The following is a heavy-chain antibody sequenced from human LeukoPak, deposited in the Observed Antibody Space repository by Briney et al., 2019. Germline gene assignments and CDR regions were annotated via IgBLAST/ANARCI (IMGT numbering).Heavy chain of an antibody. V-gene: IGHV3-30-3*01. Sequence: GRSLRLSCAASGFTFSSYAMHWVRQAPGKGLEWVAVISYDGSNKYYADSVKGRFTISRDNSKNTLYLQMNSLRAEDTAVYYCAREESYSRYYFDYWGQGTLVTVSS. CDR2: ISYDGSNK. J-gene: IGHJ4*02. CDR1: GFTFSSYA. CDR3: AREESYSRYYFDY. D-gene: IGHD6-13*01.